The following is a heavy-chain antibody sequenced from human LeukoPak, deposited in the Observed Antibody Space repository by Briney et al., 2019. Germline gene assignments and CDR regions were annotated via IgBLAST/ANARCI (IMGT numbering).Heavy chain of an antibody. CDR2: IWYDGSNK. D-gene: IGHD3-22*01. J-gene: IGHJ4*02. Sequence: GGSLRLSCAASGFTVSSYGMHWVRQAPGKGLEWVAVIWYDGSNKYYADSVKGRFTISRDNSKNTLYLQMNSLRAEDTAVYYCARFNYYDSSGYYPSFDYWGQGTLVTVSS. CDR1: GFTVSSYG. V-gene: IGHV3-33*08. CDR3: ARFNYYDSSGYYPSFDY.